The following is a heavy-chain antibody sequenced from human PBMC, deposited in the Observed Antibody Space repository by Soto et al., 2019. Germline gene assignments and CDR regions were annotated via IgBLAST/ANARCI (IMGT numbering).Heavy chain of an antibody. Sequence: GASVKVCCKASGYTFTSYGISWVRQAPGQGLEWMGWISAYNGNTNYAQKLQGRVTMTTDTSTSTAYMELRSLRSDDTAVYYCARFKFPKWELAPVDYWGQGTLVTVSS. CDR2: ISAYNGNT. CDR1: GYTFTSYG. CDR3: ARFKFPKWELAPVDY. V-gene: IGHV1-18*01. D-gene: IGHD1-26*01. J-gene: IGHJ4*02.